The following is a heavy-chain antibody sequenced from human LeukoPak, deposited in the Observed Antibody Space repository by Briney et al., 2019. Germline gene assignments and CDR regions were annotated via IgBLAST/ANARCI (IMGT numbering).Heavy chain of an antibody. V-gene: IGHV3-23*01. CDR2: IGGSGGAI. CDR1: GFTFSRYA. J-gene: IGHJ4*02. D-gene: IGHD5-12*01. CDR3: ARGPSGYHNT. Sequence: PGGSLRLSCAASGFTFSRYAMSWVRQAPGKGLQWVSEIGGSGGAIYYADSVRGRFTVSRDNSKNTLYLQMNSLRAEDTAVYYCARGPSGYHNTGGQGTLVTVSS.